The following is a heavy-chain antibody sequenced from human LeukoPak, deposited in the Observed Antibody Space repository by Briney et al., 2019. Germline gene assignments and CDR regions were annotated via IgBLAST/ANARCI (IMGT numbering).Heavy chain of an antibody. J-gene: IGHJ4*02. D-gene: IGHD4-23*01. CDR1: GYTFTGYY. V-gene: IGHV1-2*02. Sequence: ASVKVSCKASGYTFTGYYMHWVRQAPGQGLEWMGWINGNSGGTKYAQKFQGRVTMTRDTSISTAYMELSRVRSDDTAVYFCARDQATVATPWWDHWGQGTLVTVSS. CDR2: INGNSGGT. CDR3: ARDQATVATPWWDH.